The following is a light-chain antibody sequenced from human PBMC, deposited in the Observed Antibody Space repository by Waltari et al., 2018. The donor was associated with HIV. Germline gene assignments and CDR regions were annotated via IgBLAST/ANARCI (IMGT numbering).Light chain of an antibody. Sequence: QSVLTQPPSVSGVPGQRVTIPCTGSSSNIGAGSFVHWYQQLPGTAPTLLIDSDINRPSGVPDRFSGTKSGNSASLAITGLQAEDEADYYCQSYDRSLSASVFGGGTKLTVL. CDR1: SSNIGAGSF. CDR2: SDI. V-gene: IGLV1-40*01. CDR3: QSYDRSLSASV. J-gene: IGLJ3*02.